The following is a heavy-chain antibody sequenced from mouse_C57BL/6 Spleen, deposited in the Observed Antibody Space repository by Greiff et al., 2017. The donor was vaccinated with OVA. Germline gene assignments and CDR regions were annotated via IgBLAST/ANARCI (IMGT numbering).Heavy chain of an antibody. D-gene: IGHD1-1*01. CDR3: ASTYGSKRVYFDG. CDR2: INPYNGDT. V-gene: IGHV1-20*01. J-gene: IGHJ2*01. CDR1: GYSFTGYF. Sequence: EVKLVEPGPELVKPGASVKISCKASGYSFTGYFMNWVMQSPGKSLEWIGSINPYNGDTLYNQKFKGKATLTVDKSSSTAHMELRSLTSEDSAVYYCASTYGSKRVYFDGWGQGTTLTVSS.